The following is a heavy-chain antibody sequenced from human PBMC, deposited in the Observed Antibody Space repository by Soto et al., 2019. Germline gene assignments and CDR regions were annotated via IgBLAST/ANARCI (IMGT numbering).Heavy chain of an antibody. CDR3: AREMRGIVLVDYYYYYYMDV. CDR1: GYTFTSYG. V-gene: IGHV1-18*01. D-gene: IGHD2-15*01. CDR2: ISAYNGNT. Sequence: ASVKVSCKASGYTFTSYGISWVRQAPGQGLEWMGWISAYNGNTNYAQKLQGRVTMTTDTSTSTAYMELRSLRSDDTAVYYCAREMRGIVLVDYYYYYYMDVWGKGTTVTVSS. J-gene: IGHJ6*03.